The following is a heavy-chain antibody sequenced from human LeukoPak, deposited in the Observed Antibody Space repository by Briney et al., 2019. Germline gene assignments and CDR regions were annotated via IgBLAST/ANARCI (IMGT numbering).Heavy chain of an antibody. CDR3: AGVYDYLGY. CDR1: GYSFTNYW. D-gene: IGHD2-8*01. CDR2: IYPGDSDT. V-gene: IGHV5-51*01. Sequence: GESLKISCKGSGYSFTNYWIGWVRPMPGKGLEWMGIIYPGDSDTRYSPSFQGQVTISVDKSISTAYLQWTSLKASDTAIYYCAGVYDYLGYWGQGTLVTVSS. J-gene: IGHJ4*02.